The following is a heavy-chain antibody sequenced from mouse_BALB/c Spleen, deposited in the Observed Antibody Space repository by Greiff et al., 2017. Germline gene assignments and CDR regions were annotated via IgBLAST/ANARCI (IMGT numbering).Heavy chain of an antibody. CDR1: GFTFSSYT. J-gene: IGHJ4*01. CDR2: ISSGGSYT. V-gene: IGHV5-6-4*01. CDR3: ARHCTVVDAMDY. Sequence: EVQLVESGGGLVKPGGSLKLSCAASGFTFSSYTMSWVRQTPEKRLEWVATISSGGSYTYYPDSVKGRFTISRDNAKNTLYLQMSSLKSEDTAMYYCARHCTVVDAMDYWGQGTSVTVSS. D-gene: IGHD1-1*01.